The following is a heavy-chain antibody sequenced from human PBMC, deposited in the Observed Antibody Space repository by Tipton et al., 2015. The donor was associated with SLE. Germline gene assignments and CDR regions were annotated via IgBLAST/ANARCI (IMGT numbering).Heavy chain of an antibody. Sequence: SLRLSCAASGFAFGDYAIHWVRQAPGKGLEWVAVIWYDGSNKYYADSVKGRFTISRDNSKNTLYLQMNSLRAEDTAVYYCSGELTYYYGMDVWGQGTTVTVSS. CDR2: IWYDGSNK. V-gene: IGHV3-33*08. J-gene: IGHJ6*02. CDR1: GFAFGDYA. CDR3: SGELTYYYGMDV. D-gene: IGHD2-21*02.